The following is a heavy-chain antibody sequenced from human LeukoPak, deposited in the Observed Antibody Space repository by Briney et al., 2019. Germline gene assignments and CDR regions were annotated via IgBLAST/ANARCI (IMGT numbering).Heavy chain of an antibody. Sequence: GGSLRLSCAASGFTFSSYAMSWVRQAPGKGLEWVSAISGSGGSTYYADSVKGRFTISRDNSKNTLYLQMNSLRAEDTAVYYCATLEKVVPAAKFDYWGQGTLVTVSS. CDR3: ATLEKVVPAAKFDY. CDR2: ISGSGGST. CDR1: GFTFSSYA. V-gene: IGHV3-23*01. D-gene: IGHD2-2*01. J-gene: IGHJ4*02.